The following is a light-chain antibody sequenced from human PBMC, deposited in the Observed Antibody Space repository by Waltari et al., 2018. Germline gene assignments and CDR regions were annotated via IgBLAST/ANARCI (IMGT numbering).Light chain of an antibody. CDR3: QQANSFPHT. J-gene: IGKJ2*01. Sequence: DIQMTQSPSSVSASIGDRVTMTCRASQNIRTWLAWYQQKPGRAPKLLVYSASSLGFGVPSRFSGSGSGTDFTLTINSVQPEDFGTYYCQQANSFPHTYGQGTNLE. CDR2: SAS. CDR1: QNIRTW. V-gene: IGKV1-12*01.